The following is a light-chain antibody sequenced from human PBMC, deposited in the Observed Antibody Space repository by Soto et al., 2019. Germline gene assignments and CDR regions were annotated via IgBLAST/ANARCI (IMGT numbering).Light chain of an antibody. CDR2: DNN. CDR3: GTWDNSLNYARV. Sequence: QSALTQPRSVSGSPGQSVTISCSGSSSDVGGYNFVSWYQQHPGKAPKLLIYDNNKRPSGIPDRFSGSKSGTSATLDITGLQTGDEADYHCGTWDNSLNYARVFGGGTKLTVL. CDR1: SSDVGGYNF. J-gene: IGLJ3*02. V-gene: IGLV1-51*01.